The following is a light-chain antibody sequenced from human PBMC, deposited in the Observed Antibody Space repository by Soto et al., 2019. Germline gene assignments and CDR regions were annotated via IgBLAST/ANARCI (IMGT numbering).Light chain of an antibody. J-gene: IGLJ1*01. CDR1: SSDVGGYNY. Sequence: YGLTEPAAVSGSPGRSITISCTGTSSDVGGYNYVSWYQHHPGKAPKLMIYEVSNRPSGVSNRFSGSKSGNTASLTISGLQAEDEADYYCSSYTSSSTYVFGTGTKVTVL. V-gene: IGLV2-14*01. CDR2: EVS. CDR3: SSYTSSSTYV.